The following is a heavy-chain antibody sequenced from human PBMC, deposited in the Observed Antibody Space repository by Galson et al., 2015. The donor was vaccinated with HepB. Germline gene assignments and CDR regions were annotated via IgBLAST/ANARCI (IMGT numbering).Heavy chain of an antibody. CDR2: IKSKNDGGTT. V-gene: IGHV3-15*01. D-gene: IGHD3-3*01. Sequence: SLRLSCAASGFTFSNAWMNWVRQAPGKGLEWVGRIKSKNDGGTTDYAAPVKGRFTISRDDSKNTLYLQMNSLKTEDTDVYYCTTHFTIFGVVLDYWGQGTLFTVSS. CDR1: GFTFSNAW. CDR3: TTHFTIFGVVLDY. J-gene: IGHJ4*02.